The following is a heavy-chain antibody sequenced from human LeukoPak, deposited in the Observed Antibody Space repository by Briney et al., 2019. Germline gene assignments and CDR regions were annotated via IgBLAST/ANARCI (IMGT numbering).Heavy chain of an antibody. CDR2: IYTSGNT. CDR3: ARDRALGSGKYYFDY. CDR1: GGSISSYY. J-gene: IGHJ4*02. Sequence: SSETLSLTCTVSGGSISSYYWSWIRQPAGKGLEWIGRIYTSGNTNYNPSLKSRVTMSVDTSKNQFSLKLSSVTAADTAVYYCARDRALGSGKYYFDYWGQGTLVTVSA. V-gene: IGHV4-4*07. D-gene: IGHD3-16*01.